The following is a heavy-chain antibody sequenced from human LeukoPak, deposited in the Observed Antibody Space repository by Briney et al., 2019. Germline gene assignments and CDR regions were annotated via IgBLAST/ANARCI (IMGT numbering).Heavy chain of an antibody. V-gene: IGHV4-34*01. CDR3: ARVPSRGSPFFDF. Sequence: SETLSLTCGVYGVSFFGYYWTWIRQPPGKGLEWIGEINHSGSTRYNPSLKSRVTISLDTSKSQFSLKLTSVTAADTAVYFCARVPSRGSPFFDFWGQGTLVTVSS. D-gene: IGHD5-12*01. J-gene: IGHJ4*02. CDR1: GVSFFGYY. CDR2: INHSGST.